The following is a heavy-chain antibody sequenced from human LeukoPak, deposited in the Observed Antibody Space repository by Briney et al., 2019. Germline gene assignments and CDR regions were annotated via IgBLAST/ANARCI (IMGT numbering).Heavy chain of an antibody. J-gene: IGHJ4*02. D-gene: IGHD6-13*01. CDR2: IYYSGST. CDR1: GGSISSYY. V-gene: IGHV4-59*01. CDR3: ASAAIAAAGTEYFDY. Sequence: PSETLSLTCTVSGGSISSYYWGWIRQPPGKGLEWMGYIYYSGSTNYNPSLKGRVTISVDTSKTQFSLKLSSVTAADTAVYYCASAAIAAAGTEYFDYWGQGTLVTVSS.